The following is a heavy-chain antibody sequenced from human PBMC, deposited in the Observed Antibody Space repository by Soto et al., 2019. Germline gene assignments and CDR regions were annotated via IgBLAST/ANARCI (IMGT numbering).Heavy chain of an antibody. CDR2: IFYRGTT. Sequence: SETLSLTCTVSGGSVIGYYWSWIRQPPGKGLEWLGYIFYRGTTLYNPSVRSRVTISVDTSKSQFSLRLSSGTAADTAVYYCTRHAIIPILQYGMDVWGQGTTVTVSS. CDR3: TRHAIIPILQYGMDV. CDR1: GGSVIGYY. V-gene: IGHV4-59*02. J-gene: IGHJ6*02. D-gene: IGHD2-2*02.